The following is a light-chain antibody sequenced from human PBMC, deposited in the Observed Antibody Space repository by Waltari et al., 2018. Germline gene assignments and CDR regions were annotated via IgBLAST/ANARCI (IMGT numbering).Light chain of an antibody. V-gene: IGKV1-39*01. CDR1: QTISSY. Sequence: DIQMTQSPSSLSASVGDRVTITCRPSQTISSYLNWYQQKPGKPPKVLIYATSSLQSGVPSRFSGSGSGTDFTLTISSLQPEDFATYYCQQTYSTPYTFGQGTKLDIK. CDR2: ATS. CDR3: QQTYSTPYT. J-gene: IGKJ2*01.